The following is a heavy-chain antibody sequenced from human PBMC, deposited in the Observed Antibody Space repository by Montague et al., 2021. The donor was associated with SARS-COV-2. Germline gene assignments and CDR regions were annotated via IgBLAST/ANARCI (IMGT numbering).Heavy chain of an antibody. Sequence: SESLSLVCAVSGGSISSSNWWSWVRQPPGKGPEWIGEIYHSGSTNYNPSLKSRVTISVDKSKNQFSLKLSSVTAADTAVYYCASRGAGWFGSNPERFDYWGQGTLVTVSS. CDR2: IYHSGST. D-gene: IGHD3-10*01. CDR1: GGSISSSNW. CDR3: ASRGAGWFGSNPERFDY. J-gene: IGHJ4*02. V-gene: IGHV4-4*02.